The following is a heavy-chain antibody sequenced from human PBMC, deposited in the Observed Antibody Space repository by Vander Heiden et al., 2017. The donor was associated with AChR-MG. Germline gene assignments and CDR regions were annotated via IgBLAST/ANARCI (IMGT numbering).Heavy chain of an antibody. CDR2: ISSSGSTI. J-gene: IGHJ4*02. V-gene: IGHV3-11*01. D-gene: IGHD5-12*01. CDR3: ARSLQQLRWVTEVYFDY. CDR1: GFTFSDYY. Sequence: QVQLVESGGGLVKPGGSLRLSCAVSGFTFSDYYMSWSRQAPGKGLEWVSYISSSGSTIYYADSVKGRFTISRDNAKNSLYLQLNSLRAEDTAVYYCARSLQQLRWVTEVYFDYWGQGTLVTVSS.